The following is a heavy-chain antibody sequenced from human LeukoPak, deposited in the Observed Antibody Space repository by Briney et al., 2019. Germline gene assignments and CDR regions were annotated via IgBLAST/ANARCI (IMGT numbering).Heavy chain of an antibody. Sequence: PGGSLRLSCAASGFTFSSYDMHWVRQATGKGLEWVSAIGTAGDTYYPGSVKGRFTISRENAKNSSYLQMNSLRAGDTAVYYCARGYCSSTSCYGDYYYGMDVWGQGTTVTVSS. J-gene: IGHJ6*02. D-gene: IGHD2-2*01. V-gene: IGHV3-13*01. CDR1: GFTFSSYD. CDR2: IGTAGDT. CDR3: ARGYCSSTSCYGDYYYGMDV.